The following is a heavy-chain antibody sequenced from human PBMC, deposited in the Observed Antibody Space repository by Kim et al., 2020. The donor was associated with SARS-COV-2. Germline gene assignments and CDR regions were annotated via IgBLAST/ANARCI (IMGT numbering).Heavy chain of an antibody. V-gene: IGHV1-69*13. D-gene: IGHD3-10*01. CDR3: AIITMVRGVYIRTGRDYGMGG. Sequence: SVKVSCKASGGTFSSYAISWVRQAPGQGLEWMGGIIPIFGTANYAQKFQGRVTITADESTSTAYMELSSLRSEDTAVYYCAIITMVRGVYIRTGRDYGMGGWGDESPVTPSS. J-gene: IGHJ6*01. CDR1: GGTFSSYA. CDR2: IIPIFGTA.